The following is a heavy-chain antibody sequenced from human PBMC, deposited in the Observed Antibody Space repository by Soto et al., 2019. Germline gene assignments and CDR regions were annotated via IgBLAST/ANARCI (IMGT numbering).Heavy chain of an antibody. CDR3: ARGGRSLSSSSKYGLAV. Sequence: QVQLQESGPGLVKPSQTLSLTCTVSGGSIKIADYYWLWIRQPPGKGLEWIGYIDYSGTTSYNPALKSRLSLSLGTFKNQFSLRLSSVTAADTAVYYCARGGRSLSSSSKYGLAVLGQGTTVIVSS. J-gene: IGHJ6*02. CDR1: GGSIKIADYY. V-gene: IGHV4-30-4*08. CDR2: IDYSGTT.